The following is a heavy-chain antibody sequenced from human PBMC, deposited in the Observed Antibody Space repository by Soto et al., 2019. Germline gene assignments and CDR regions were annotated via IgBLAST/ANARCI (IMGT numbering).Heavy chain of an antibody. D-gene: IGHD3-22*01. CDR2: ISGSGGST. J-gene: IGHJ1*01. CDR1: GFTFSSYA. CDR3: AKDVLITMIVVVPTGGFQH. V-gene: IGHV3-23*01. Sequence: LRLSCAASGFTFSSYAMSWVRQAPGKGLEWVSAISGSGGSTYYADSVKGRFTISRDNSKNTLYLQMNSLRAEDTAVYYCAKDVLITMIVVVPTGGFQHWGQGTLVTVSS.